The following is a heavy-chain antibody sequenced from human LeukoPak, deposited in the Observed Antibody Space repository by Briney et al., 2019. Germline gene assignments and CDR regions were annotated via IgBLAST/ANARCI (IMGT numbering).Heavy chain of an antibody. J-gene: IGHJ3*02. D-gene: IGHD1-26*01. CDR3: ARDRPGSGSYYRNHAFDI. CDR2: INPSGGST. CDR1: GGTFSSYA. Sequence: GASVKVSCKASGGTFSSYAISWVRQAPGQGLEWMGIINPSGGSTSYAQKFQGRVTMTRDTSTSTVYMELSSLRSEDTAVYYCARDRPGSGSYYRNHAFDIWGQGTMVTVSS. V-gene: IGHV1-46*01.